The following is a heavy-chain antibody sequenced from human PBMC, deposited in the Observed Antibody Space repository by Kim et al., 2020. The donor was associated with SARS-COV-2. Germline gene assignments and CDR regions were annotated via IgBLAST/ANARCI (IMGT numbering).Heavy chain of an antibody. Sequence: SETLSLTCTVSGNSISSFCWSWIRQSPGKGLEWIGNIFYSGNTNYNPSLKSRVTISADTSKNQFSLKLTSVTAADTAVYYCARGWDYDYSVYYPFDYWGQGILVTVSS. CDR1: GNSISSFC. CDR2: IFYSGNT. CDR3: ARGWDYDYSVYYPFDY. J-gene: IGHJ4*02. D-gene: IGHD3-22*01. V-gene: IGHV4-59*01.